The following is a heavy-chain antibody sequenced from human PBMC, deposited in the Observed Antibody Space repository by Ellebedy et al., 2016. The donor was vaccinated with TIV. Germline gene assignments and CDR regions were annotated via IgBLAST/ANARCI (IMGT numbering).Heavy chain of an antibody. V-gene: IGHV4-59*13. CDR2: VYHTGTT. CDR1: GASISSYC. D-gene: IGHD3-9*01. Sequence: SETLSLTXTVSGASISSYCWSWIRQPPGEGLEWIGYVYHTGTTKYNPSLKSRATMSVDTSKNRFSLNLTSVTPADTAVYYCARAATYYDVLTGHTADWFDPWGQGTLVTVSS. J-gene: IGHJ5*02. CDR3: ARAATYYDVLTGHTADWFDP.